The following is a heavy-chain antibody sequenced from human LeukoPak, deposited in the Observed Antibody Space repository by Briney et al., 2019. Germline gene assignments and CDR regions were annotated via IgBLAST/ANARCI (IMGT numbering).Heavy chain of an antibody. Sequence: ASVKVSCKASGYKYTDDYMHWVRQAPGQGLESMGWINPDSGFTNYAQKFKGRVTMTRDTSISTAYLEVRSLTSGDTAVYYCAPTAEAYTSWWKVWGQGTLVTVSS. J-gene: IGHJ4*02. D-gene: IGHD3-16*01. CDR2: INPDSGFT. CDR3: APTAEAYTSWWKV. V-gene: IGHV1-2*02. CDR1: GYKYTDDY.